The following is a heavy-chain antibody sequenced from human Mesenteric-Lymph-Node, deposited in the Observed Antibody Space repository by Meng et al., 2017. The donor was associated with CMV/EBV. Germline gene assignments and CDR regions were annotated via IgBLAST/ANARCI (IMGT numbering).Heavy chain of an antibody. CDR1: GGSISSYY. J-gene: IGHJ4*02. V-gene: IGHV4-59*01. Sequence: SETLSLTCTVSGGSISSYYWSWIRQPPGKGLEWIGYIYYSGSTNYNPSLKSRVTISVDTSKNQFSLKLSSVTTADTAVYYCARGSGSSRPNFDYWGQGTLVTVSS. CDR3: ARGSGSSRPNFDY. CDR2: IYYSGST. D-gene: IGHD6-6*01.